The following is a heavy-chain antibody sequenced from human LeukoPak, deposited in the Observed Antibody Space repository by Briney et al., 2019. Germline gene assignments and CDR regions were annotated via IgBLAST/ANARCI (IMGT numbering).Heavy chain of an antibody. Sequence: SETLSLTCIVSGGSISSGTYYWGWIRQPPGKGLEWIGSIYYSGSTYYKPSLKSRVTISVDTSKNHFSLKVSSVTAADTAVYYCARFHFDAFDYWGQGTLVTVSS. D-gene: IGHD3-9*01. CDR3: ARFHFDAFDY. CDR2: IYYSGST. J-gene: IGHJ4*02. V-gene: IGHV4-39*02. CDR1: GGSISSGTYY.